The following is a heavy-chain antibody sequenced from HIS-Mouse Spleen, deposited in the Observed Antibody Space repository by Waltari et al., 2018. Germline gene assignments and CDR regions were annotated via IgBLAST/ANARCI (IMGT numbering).Heavy chain of an antibody. V-gene: IGHV5-51*01. CDR2: IYPGDSDT. Sequence: EVQLAQSGAEVKKPGESLKISCKGSGYSFTTYWIVWVSQMPGKGLEWMGIIYPGDSDTRYSPSFQGQVTISADKSISTAYLQWSSLKASDTAMYYCARQGYRAAADHDYWGQGTLVTVSS. CDR3: ARQGYRAAADHDY. D-gene: IGHD6-13*01. CDR1: GYSFTTYW. J-gene: IGHJ4*02.